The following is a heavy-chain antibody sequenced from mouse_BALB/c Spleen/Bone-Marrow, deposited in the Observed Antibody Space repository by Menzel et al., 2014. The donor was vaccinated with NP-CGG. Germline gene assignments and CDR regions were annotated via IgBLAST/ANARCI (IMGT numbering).Heavy chain of an antibody. CDR2: ISSGGST. J-gene: IGHJ1*01. CDR1: GFTFSSYA. V-gene: IGHV5-6-5*01. Sequence: EVMLVESGGGLVKPGGSLKLSCAASGFTFSSYAMSWVRQTPEKRLEWVASISSGGSTYYPDSVKGRFTISRDNVRNILYLQMSSLRSEDSAMYYCARVTDTFYYGSCYWYFDVWGAGTTVTVSS. D-gene: IGHD1-1*01. CDR3: ARVTDTFYYGSCYWYFDV.